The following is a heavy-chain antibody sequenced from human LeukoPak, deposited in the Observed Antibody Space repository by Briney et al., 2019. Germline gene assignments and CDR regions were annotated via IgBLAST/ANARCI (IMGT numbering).Heavy chain of an antibody. Sequence: PSETLSLTCTVSGGSISSSSYYWGWIRQPPGKGLEWIGSIYYSGSTYYNPSLKSRVTISVDTSKNQFSLKLSSVTAADTAVYYCARHSQIYDYVWGSYRYNTYFDYWGQGTLVTVSS. D-gene: IGHD3-16*02. CDR3: ARHSQIYDYVWGSYRYNTYFDY. CDR1: GGSISSSSYY. V-gene: IGHV4-39*01. CDR2: IYYSGST. J-gene: IGHJ4*02.